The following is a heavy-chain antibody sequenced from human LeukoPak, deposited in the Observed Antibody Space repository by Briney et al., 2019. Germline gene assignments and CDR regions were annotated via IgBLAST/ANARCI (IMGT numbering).Heavy chain of an antibody. CDR1: RFTFSSYS. CDR2: ISSSSSYI. CDR3: ARSGDYGAYVVDY. Sequence: GGSLRLSCAASRFTFSSYSMNWVRQAPEKGLEWVSSISSSSSYIYYADSVKGRFTISRDSAKNSLYLQMNSLRAEDTAVYYCARSGDYGAYVVDYWGQGTLVTVSS. J-gene: IGHJ4*02. D-gene: IGHD4-17*01. V-gene: IGHV3-21*01.